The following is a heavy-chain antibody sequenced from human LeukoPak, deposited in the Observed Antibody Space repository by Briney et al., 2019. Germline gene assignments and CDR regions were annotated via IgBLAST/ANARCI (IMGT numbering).Heavy chain of an antibody. CDR1: GFTFSSYA. CDR3: AKGAGPDSSGYYPFDY. D-gene: IGHD3-22*01. J-gene: IGHJ4*02. Sequence: GGSLRLSCAASGFTFSSYAMSWVPQAPGKGLEWVSAISGSGGSTYYADSGKGPFTISRDTTKNTLYLQMNSLRAEDTAVYYCAKGAGPDSSGYYPFDYWGQGTLVTVSS. CDR2: ISGSGGST. V-gene: IGHV3-23*01.